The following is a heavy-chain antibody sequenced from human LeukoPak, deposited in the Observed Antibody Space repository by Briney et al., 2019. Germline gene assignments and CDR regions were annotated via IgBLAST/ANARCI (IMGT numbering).Heavy chain of an antibody. J-gene: IGHJ4*02. D-gene: IGHD2-2*01. CDR2: FSNNGGNT. V-gene: IGHV3-64D*09. Sequence: GGSLRLSCSASGFTFSDYALHWVRRTPGKGLESVAGFSNNGGNTYYEDSVKGRFTISRDNSKKTLFLPMRSLRADDTAVYYCVKAGCSFTTCYGNCWGQGTLVTVSS. CDR1: GFTFSDYA. CDR3: VKAGCSFTTCYGNC.